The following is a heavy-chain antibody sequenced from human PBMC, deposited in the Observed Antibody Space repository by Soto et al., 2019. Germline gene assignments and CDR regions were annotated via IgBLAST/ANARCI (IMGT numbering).Heavy chain of an antibody. CDR2: ISSSSSTI. Sequence: GGSLRLSCAASGFTFSSYSMNWVRQAPGKGLEWVSYISSSSSTIYYADSVKGRFTISRDNAKNSLYLQMNSLRADDTAVYYCARDLWLRQFSTGNWFDPWGQGTLVTVSS. D-gene: IGHD5-12*01. CDR3: ARDLWLRQFSTGNWFDP. J-gene: IGHJ5*02. CDR1: GFTFSSYS. V-gene: IGHV3-48*04.